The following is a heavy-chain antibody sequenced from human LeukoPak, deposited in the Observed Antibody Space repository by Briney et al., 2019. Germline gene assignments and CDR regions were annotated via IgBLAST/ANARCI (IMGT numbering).Heavy chain of an antibody. CDR2: INTSGNT. D-gene: IGHD1/OR15-1a*01. J-gene: IGHJ4*02. Sequence: PSETLSLTCSVSGGSISNYYWSWIRQPAGKGLEWIGRINTSGNTDYNPSLKSRVTMSVDTSKNHFSLNLSPLTAADTAVYYCARSRGTSLVTRFDYWGQGTLVTVSS. V-gene: IGHV4-4*07. CDR3: ARSRGTSLVTRFDY. CDR1: GGSISNYY.